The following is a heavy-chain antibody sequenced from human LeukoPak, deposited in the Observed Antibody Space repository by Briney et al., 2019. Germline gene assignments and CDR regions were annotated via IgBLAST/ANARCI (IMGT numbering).Heavy chain of an antibody. CDR2: INPNSGDT. Sequence: ASVTVSCKASGYTFTGYHMHWVRQAPGQGLEWMGRINPNSGDTNYAQKFQGRVTMTRDTSISTAYMELSRLRSEDTAVYYCARGSRGYSYGYLSLHFDYWGQGTLVTVSS. J-gene: IGHJ4*02. CDR3: ARGSRGYSYGYLSLHFDY. CDR1: GYTFTGYH. D-gene: IGHD5-18*01. V-gene: IGHV1-2*06.